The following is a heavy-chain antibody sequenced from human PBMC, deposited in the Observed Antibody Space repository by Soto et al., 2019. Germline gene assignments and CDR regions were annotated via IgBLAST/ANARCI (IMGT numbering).Heavy chain of an antibody. J-gene: IGHJ4*02. CDR2: INAGNDNT. Sequence: QVQLVQSGAEVKKPGASVKVSCKASGHTFTNYATHWVRQAPGQRLEWMGWINAGNDNTKYSQKFLGRVTITRDTSARTAYLDQRSLRSEDSPVYYCARGSGYYLPAYWGQGTLVTVSS. CDR1: GHTFTNYA. V-gene: IGHV1-3*01. CDR3: ARGSGYYLPAY. D-gene: IGHD5-12*01.